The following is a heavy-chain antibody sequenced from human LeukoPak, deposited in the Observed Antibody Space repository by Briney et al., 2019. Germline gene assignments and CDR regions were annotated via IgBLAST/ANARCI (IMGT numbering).Heavy chain of an antibody. CDR2: ISSSGSTI. Sequence: PGGSLRLSCAASGFTFSSYSMSWIRQAPGKGLEWVSYISSSGSTIYYADSVKGRFTISRDNAKNSLYLQMNSLRAEDTAVYYCARGPSPPLLWFGELLSHWGQGTLVTVSS. CDR1: GFTFSSYS. D-gene: IGHD3-10*01. V-gene: IGHV3-48*04. J-gene: IGHJ4*02. CDR3: ARGPSPPLLWFGELLSH.